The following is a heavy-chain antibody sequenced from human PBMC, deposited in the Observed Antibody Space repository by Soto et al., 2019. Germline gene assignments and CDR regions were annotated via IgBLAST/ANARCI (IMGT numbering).Heavy chain of an antibody. CDR1: GGSISSSNW. CDR2: IYHSGST. D-gene: IGHD3-9*01. J-gene: IGHJ6*02. CDR3: ARDYYDILTGYSEPYYYYGMDV. Sequence: SETLSLTCAVSGGSISSSNWWSWVRQPPGKGLEWIGEIYHSGSTNYNPSLKSRVTISVDTSKNQFSLKLSSVTAAGTAVYYCARDYYDILTGYSEPYYYYGMDVWAKGPRSPSP. V-gene: IGHV4-4*02.